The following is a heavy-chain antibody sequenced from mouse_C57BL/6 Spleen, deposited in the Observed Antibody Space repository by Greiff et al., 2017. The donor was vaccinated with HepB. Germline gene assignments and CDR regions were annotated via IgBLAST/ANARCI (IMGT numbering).Heavy chain of an antibody. CDR1: GYTFTSYW. D-gene: IGHD2-4*01. CDR2: IDPSDSYT. J-gene: IGHJ2*01. V-gene: IGHV1-69*01. Sequence: QVQLQQSGAELVMPGASVKLSCKASGYTFTSYWMHWVKQRPGQGLEWIGEIDPSDSYTNYNQKFKGKSTLTVDKSSSTAYMQLSSLTSEDSAVYYCARGIYYDYGNYFDYWGQGTTLTVSS. CDR3: ARGIYYDYGNYFDY.